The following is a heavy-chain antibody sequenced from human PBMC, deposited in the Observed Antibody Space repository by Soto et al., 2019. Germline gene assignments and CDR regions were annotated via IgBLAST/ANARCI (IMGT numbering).Heavy chain of an antibody. V-gene: IGHV1-58*01. CDR2: IVVGSGNT. D-gene: IGHD5-18*01. CDR1: GFTFSNSA. J-gene: IGHJ4*02. CDR3: ATDKGDSYGYGNY. Sequence: GASVKVSCKASGFTFSNSAVQWVRKARGQRLEWIGWIVVGSGNTNYAQKLQERVIISKDMSTTTAYMELSSLRSEDTAVYYCATDKGDSYGYGNYWGQGTLVTVSS.